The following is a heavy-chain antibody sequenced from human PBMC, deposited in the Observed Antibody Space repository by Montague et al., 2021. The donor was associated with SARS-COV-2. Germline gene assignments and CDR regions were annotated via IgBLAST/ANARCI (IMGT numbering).Heavy chain of an antibody. J-gene: IGHJ5*02. Sequence: SETLSLTCTVSGGSISPYYWTWIRQPPGKGLEWIGYIYYTGNTKYKPSLKSRVTISVDTSKNQFSLNLKSVTAADTAVYYCARDRGRYFDSGSYNWLDPWGQGTLVPVSS. D-gene: IGHD3-10*01. CDR1: GGSISPYY. CDR2: IYYTGNT. CDR3: ARDRGRYFDSGSYNWLDP. V-gene: IGHV4-59*01.